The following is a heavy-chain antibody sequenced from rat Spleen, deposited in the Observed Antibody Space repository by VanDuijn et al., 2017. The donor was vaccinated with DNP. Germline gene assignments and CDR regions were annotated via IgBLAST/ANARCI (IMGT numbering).Heavy chain of an antibody. V-gene: IGHV5-58*01. Sequence: EVQLVESGGGLVQPGRSLKLSCVASGFTFSGYWMYWIRQAPGKGLEWVASINTDGDTTYYPDSVKGRFTVSRDNAENTVCLQMNSLKSEDTATYYCTREQHYHFDYWGQGVMVTV. D-gene: IGHD1-4*01. CDR1: GFTFSGYW. CDR2: INTDGDTT. CDR3: TREQHYHFDY. J-gene: IGHJ2*01.